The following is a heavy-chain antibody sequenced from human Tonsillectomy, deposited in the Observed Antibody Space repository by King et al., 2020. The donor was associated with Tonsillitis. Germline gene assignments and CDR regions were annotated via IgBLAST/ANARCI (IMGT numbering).Heavy chain of an antibody. Sequence: QLQESGPGLVKPSETLSLTCTVSGYSISSGYYWGWIRQPPGKGLEWIGSIYHSGSTYYNPSLKSRVTISVDTSKNQFSLELSSVTAADTAVYYCATVPTYWGQGPLVTVSS. D-gene: IGHD2-2*01. CDR2: IYHSGST. CDR1: GYSISSGYY. CDR3: ATVPTY. V-gene: IGHV4-38-2*02. J-gene: IGHJ4*02.